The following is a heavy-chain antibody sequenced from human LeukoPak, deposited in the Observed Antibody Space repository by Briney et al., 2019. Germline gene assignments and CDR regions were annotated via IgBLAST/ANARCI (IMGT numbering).Heavy chain of an antibody. V-gene: IGHV3-74*01. D-gene: IGHD3-22*01. J-gene: IGHJ4*01. Sequence: GGSLRLSCAASEFTFSSYWMHWVRQAPEKGLVWVSRINSDGSSTSYADSVKGRFTISRDNAKNTLYLQMNSLRAEDTAVYYCARAFLSYYDSSGYYYEDLFDYWGHRTLVTVSS. CDR2: INSDGSST. CDR1: EFTFSSYW. CDR3: ARAFLSYYDSSGYYYEDLFDY.